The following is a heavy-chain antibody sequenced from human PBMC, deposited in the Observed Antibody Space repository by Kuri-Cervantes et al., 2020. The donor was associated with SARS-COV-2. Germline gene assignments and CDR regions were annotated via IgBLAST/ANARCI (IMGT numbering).Heavy chain of an antibody. CDR2: IYLGDSDT. CDR1: GYSFTSYW. V-gene: IGHV5-51*01. CDR3: ARLRGYCSSTSCHSYYYYYGMDV. Sequence: GESLKISCKGSGYSFTSYWIGWVRQMPGKGLEWMGIIYLGDSDTRYSPSFQGQVTISADKSISTAYLQWSSLKASDTAMYYCARLRGYCSSTSCHSYYYYYGMDVWDQGTKVTSP. D-gene: IGHD2-2*02. J-gene: IGHJ6*02.